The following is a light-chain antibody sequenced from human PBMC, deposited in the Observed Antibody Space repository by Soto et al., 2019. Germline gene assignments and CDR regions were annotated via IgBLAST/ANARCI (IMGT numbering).Light chain of an antibody. CDR1: SSDIDYNY. Sequence: QSALTQPASMSGSPGQSIIISCTGTSSDIDYNYVSWYQQHPGRAPKLMIYEVVNRPSGVSNRFSGSKSGYTAFLTISGLQAEDEAEYYCSAYTTSVYVVFGGGTKLTVL. J-gene: IGLJ2*01. CDR2: EVV. CDR3: SAYTTSVYVV. V-gene: IGLV2-14*01.